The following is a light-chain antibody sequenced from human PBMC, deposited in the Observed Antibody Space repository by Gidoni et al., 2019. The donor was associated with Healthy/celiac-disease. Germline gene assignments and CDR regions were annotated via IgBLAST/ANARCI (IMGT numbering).Light chain of an antibody. Sequence: EIVLTQSPGTLSLSTGERPTLSCRASQSVSSSYLAWYQQKPGQAPRLLIYGASSRATGIPDRFSGSGSGTDFTLTISRLEPEDFAVYYCQQYGSSPRFFGQGTKLEIK. J-gene: IGKJ2*01. CDR2: GAS. V-gene: IGKV3-20*01. CDR3: QQYGSSPRF. CDR1: QSVSSSY.